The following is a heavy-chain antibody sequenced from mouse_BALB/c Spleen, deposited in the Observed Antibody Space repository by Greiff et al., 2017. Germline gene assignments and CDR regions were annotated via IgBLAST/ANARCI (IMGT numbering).Heavy chain of an antibody. V-gene: IGHV1-54*01. J-gene: IGHJ4*01. Sequence: VKLQESGAELVRPGTSVKVSCKASGYAFTNYLIEWVKQRPGQGLEWIGVINPGSGGTNYNEKFKGKATLTADKSSSTAYMQLSSLTSDDSAVYFCARSRGRGAMDYWGQGTSVTVSS. CDR2: INPGSGGT. D-gene: IGHD1-3*01. CDR1: GYAFTNYL. CDR3: ARSRGRGAMDY.